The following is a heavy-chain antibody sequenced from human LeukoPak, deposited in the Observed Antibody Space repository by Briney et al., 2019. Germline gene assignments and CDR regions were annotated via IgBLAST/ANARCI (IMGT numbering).Heavy chain of an antibody. CDR2: IYHSGST. D-gene: IGHD2-21*02. V-gene: IGHV4-38-2*02. J-gene: IGHJ4*02. CDR1: GYSISSGYY. CDR3: ASILAYCGGDCYPFDY. Sequence: SETLSLTCTVSGYSISSGYYWGWIRQPPGRGLEWIGSIYHSGSTYYNPSLKSRVTISVDTSKNQFSLKLSSVTAADTAVYYCASILAYCGGDCYPFDYWGQGTLVTVSS.